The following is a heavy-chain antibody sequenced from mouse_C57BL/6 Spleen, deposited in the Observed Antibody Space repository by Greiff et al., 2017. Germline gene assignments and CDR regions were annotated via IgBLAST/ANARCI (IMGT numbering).Heavy chain of an antibody. CDR2: IYPGDGDT. J-gene: IGHJ3*01. D-gene: IGHD4-1*01. CDR3: ARWDY. V-gene: IGHV1-82*01. Sequence: VQLQQSGPELVKPGASVKISCKASGYAFSSSWMNWVKQRPGKGLEWIGQIYPGDGDTNYNGKFKGKATLTADKSSSTAYLQLSGLTSGDSAVYFGARWDYWGQGTLVTVSA. CDR1: GYAFSSSW.